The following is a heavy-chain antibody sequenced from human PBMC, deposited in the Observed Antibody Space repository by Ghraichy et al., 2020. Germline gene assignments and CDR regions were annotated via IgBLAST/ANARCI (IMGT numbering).Heavy chain of an antibody. CDR3: ARDSRDYDSNGYYYLVGRTPFDY. CDR2: ISAYNGNT. D-gene: IGHD3-22*01. V-gene: IGHV1-18*04. CDR1: GYTFTSYG. J-gene: IGHJ4*02. Sequence: ASVKVSCKASGYTFTSYGISWVRQAPGQGLEWMGWISAYNGNTNYAQKFQVRVTMTTDTSTSTAYMELRSLRSDDTAVYYCARDSRDYDSNGYYYLVGRTPFDYWGQGTLVTVSS.